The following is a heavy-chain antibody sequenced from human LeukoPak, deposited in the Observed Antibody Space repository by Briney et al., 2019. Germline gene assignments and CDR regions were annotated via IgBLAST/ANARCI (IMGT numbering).Heavy chain of an antibody. D-gene: IGHD6-19*01. CDR2: ISVYNGNT. CDR1: ASGYTFSDHD. Sequence: GASVKVSCKASASGYTFSDHDISWVRQAPGQGLEWMGWISVYNGNTNYEQKFQGRVTMTAETSSSTVYMELRSLRSDDTAVYYCARGGISAGGGLDIWGLGTTVTVSS. V-gene: IGHV1-18*01. CDR3: ARGGISAGGGLDI. J-gene: IGHJ3*02.